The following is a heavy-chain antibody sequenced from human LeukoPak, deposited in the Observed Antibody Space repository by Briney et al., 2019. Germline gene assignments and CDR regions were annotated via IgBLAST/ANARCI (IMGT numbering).Heavy chain of an antibody. D-gene: IGHD3-22*01. V-gene: IGHV3-7*01. J-gene: IGHJ3*02. CDR3: ARDCSDYYDSSGYPRAFDI. CDR2: IKQDGSEK. CDR1: GFTFSSYW. Sequence: GGSLRLSCAASGFTFSSYWMSWVRQAPGKGLEWVANIKQDGSEKYYVDSVKGRFTISRDNAKNSLYLQVNSLRAEDTAVYYCARDCSDYYDSSGYPRAFDIWGQGTMVTVSS.